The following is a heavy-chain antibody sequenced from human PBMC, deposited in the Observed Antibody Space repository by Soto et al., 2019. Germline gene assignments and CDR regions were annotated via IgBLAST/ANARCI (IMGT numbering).Heavy chain of an antibody. CDR3: ASPVLRFLEWSSSERDY. Sequence: EVQLVESGGGLVQPGGSLRLSCAASGFTVSSNYMSWVRQAPGKGLEWVSVIYSGGSTYYADSVKGRFTISRDNSKNKXYLQMNSLRAEDTAVYYCASPVLRFLEWSSSERDYWGQGTLVTVSS. J-gene: IGHJ4*02. D-gene: IGHD3-3*01. V-gene: IGHV3-66*01. CDR2: IYSGGST. CDR1: GFTVSSNY.